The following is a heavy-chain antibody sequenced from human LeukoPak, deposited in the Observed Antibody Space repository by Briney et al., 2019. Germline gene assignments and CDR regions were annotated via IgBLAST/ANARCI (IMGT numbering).Heavy chain of an antibody. CDR3: ARDRMGDCATTSSYLAF. J-gene: IGHJ4*02. V-gene: IGHV1-2*02. Sequence: ASVKVSCKASGYTFTAYYLHWVRQAPGQGLEWMGWMNPNSGDTNYAQKFQGRVTMTRDTSITTAYMELSGLTSDDTAMYYCARDRMGDCATTSSYLAFWGQGALVTVSS. D-gene: IGHD2-2*01. CDR2: MNPNSGDT. CDR1: GYTFTAYY.